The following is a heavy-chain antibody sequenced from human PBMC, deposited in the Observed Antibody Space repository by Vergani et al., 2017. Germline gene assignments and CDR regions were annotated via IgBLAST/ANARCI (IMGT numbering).Heavy chain of an antibody. CDR3: AREGGYCGGDCYPDY. D-gene: IGHD2-21*02. V-gene: IGHV3-48*03. CDR1: GFTFSSYE. J-gene: IGHJ4*02. Sequence: EVQLVESGGGLVQPGGSLRLSCAASGFTFSSYEMNWVRQAPGKGLEGVSYISSSGSTIYYADSVKGRFTISRDNAKNSLYLQMNSLRAEDTAVYYCAREGGYCGGDCYPDYWGQGTLVTVSS. CDR2: ISSSGSTI.